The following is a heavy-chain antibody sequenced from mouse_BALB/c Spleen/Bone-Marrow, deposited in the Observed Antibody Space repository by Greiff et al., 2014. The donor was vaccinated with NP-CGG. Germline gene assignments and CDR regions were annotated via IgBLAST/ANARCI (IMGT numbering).Heavy chain of an antibody. CDR3: ARGGDYHYFDY. CDR2: ISPGDGNT. Sequence: VQLQQSGPELVKPGALVKISCKASGYTFTTYDINWVKQRPGQGLEWIGWISPGDGNTNYNEKFKGKATLTADESSSTAYMQLSSLTSENSAVYFCARGGDYHYFDYWGQGITLTVSS. J-gene: IGHJ2*01. CDR1: GYTFTTYD. V-gene: IGHV1S56*01. D-gene: IGHD2-4*01.